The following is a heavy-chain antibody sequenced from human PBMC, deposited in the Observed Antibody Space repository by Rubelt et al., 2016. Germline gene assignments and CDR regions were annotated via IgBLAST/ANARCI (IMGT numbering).Heavy chain of an antibody. Sequence: QVQLVESGGGVVQPGRSLRLSCAASGFTFSSYAMHWVRQAPGKGLEWVAVISYDGSNKYYADSVKCRFTISRDNSKNTLYLQMNSLRAEDTAVYYCARATSCPDYWGQGTLVTVSS. CDR3: ARATSCPDY. D-gene: IGHD2-2*01. V-gene: IGHV3-30*04. J-gene: IGHJ4*02. CDR2: ISYDGSNK. CDR1: GFTFSSYA.